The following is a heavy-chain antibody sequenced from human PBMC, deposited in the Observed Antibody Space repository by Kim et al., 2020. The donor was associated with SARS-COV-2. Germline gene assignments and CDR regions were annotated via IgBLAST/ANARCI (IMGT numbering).Heavy chain of an antibody. Sequence: ASVKVSCKASGYTFTSYAMHWVRQAPGQRLEWMGWINAGNGNTKYSQKFQGRVTITRDTSASTAYMELSSLRSEDTAVYYCARDSVADLYVYYFDYWGQGTLVTVSS. CDR1: GYTFTSYA. V-gene: IGHV1-3*01. CDR2: INAGNGNT. J-gene: IGHJ4*02. D-gene: IGHD6-19*01. CDR3: ARDSVADLYVYYFDY.